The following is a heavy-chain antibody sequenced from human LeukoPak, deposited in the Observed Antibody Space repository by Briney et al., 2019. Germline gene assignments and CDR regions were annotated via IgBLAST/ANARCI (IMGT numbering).Heavy chain of an antibody. CDR1: GFTFSNYW. Sequence: GGSLTLSCAASGFTFSNYWMIWVRDAPGGGGEWVGNIKQDGSEKRYADSVKGLFTISRDNAKKSLYLQMNSLSAEDTAVYYCASYSGSYYAAFDIWGQGTMVTVSS. CDR2: IKQDGSEK. CDR3: ASYSGSYYAAFDI. V-gene: IGHV3-7*05. J-gene: IGHJ3*02. D-gene: IGHD1-26*01.